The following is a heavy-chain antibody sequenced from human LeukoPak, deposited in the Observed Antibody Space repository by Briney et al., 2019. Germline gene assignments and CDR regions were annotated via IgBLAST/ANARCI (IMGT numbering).Heavy chain of an antibody. D-gene: IGHD3-3*01. J-gene: IGHJ4*02. Sequence: GGSLRLSCAASGFTFSSYAMSWVRQAPGKGLEWVSAISGSGGSTYYADSVKGRFTISRDNSKNTLYLQMNSLSAEDAAVYYCAKETYYDFWSGPLDYWGQGTLVTVSS. CDR2: ISGSGGST. CDR1: GFTFSSYA. CDR3: AKETYYDFWSGPLDY. V-gene: IGHV3-23*01.